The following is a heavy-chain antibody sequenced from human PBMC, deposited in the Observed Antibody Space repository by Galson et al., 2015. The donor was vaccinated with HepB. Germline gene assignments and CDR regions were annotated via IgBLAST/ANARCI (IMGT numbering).Heavy chain of an antibody. V-gene: IGHV1-46*01. CDR3: ARAPTIFGVVTLPVYYYYGMDV. D-gene: IGHD3-3*01. CDR2: INPSGGSA. CDR1: AYIFTNYY. Sequence: SVKVSCKAFAYIFTNYYMHWVRQAPGRGLEWMGVINPSGGSASYAQKFQGRVTMTRDTSTRTVYMELSSLRSEDTALYYCARAPTIFGVVTLPVYYYYGMDVWGQGTTVTVSS. J-gene: IGHJ6*02.